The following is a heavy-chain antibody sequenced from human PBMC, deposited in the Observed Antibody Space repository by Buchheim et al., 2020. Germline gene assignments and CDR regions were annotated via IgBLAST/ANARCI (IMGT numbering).Heavy chain of an antibody. J-gene: IGHJ6*02. CDR2: ISYDGSNK. D-gene: IGHD6-19*01. CDR1: GFTFSSYA. V-gene: IGHV3-30-3*01. Sequence: QVQLVESGGGVVQPGRSLRLSCAASGFTFSSYAMHWVRQAPGKGLEWVAVISYDGSNKYYADSVKGRFTISRDNSKNTLYLQMNSLRAEDTAVYYCARDGGIAVAEYYYYYYGMDVWGQGTT. CDR3: ARDGGIAVAEYYYYYYGMDV.